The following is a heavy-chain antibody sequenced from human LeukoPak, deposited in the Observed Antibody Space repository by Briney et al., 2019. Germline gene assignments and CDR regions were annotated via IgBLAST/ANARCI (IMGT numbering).Heavy chain of an antibody. CDR1: GFTFSSYA. CDR2: ISGSGGST. CDR3: AKGTAAALSYYFDY. V-gene: IGHV3-23*01. J-gene: IGHJ4*02. D-gene: IGHD6-13*01. Sequence: GGSLRLSCAASGFTFSSYAMSWVRQAPGKGLEWVSDISGSGGSTYYADSVKGRFTISRDNSKNTLYLQMNSQRAEDTAVYYCAKGTAAALSYYFDYWGQGTLVTVSS.